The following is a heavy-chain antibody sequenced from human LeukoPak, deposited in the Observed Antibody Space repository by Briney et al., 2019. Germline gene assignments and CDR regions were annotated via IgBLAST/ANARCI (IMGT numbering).Heavy chain of an antibody. CDR1: GFTVSSYY. V-gene: IGHV3-53*04. CDR2: IYNGGST. CDR3: ARAPEWLIFDY. J-gene: IGHJ4*02. Sequence: GGSLRLSCAASGFTVSSYYMSWVRQAPGKGLEWVSVIYNGGSTYYADSVKGRFTISRHNSKNTLYLQMNSLRAEDTAVYYCARAPEWLIFDYWGQGTLVTVSS. D-gene: IGHD6-19*01.